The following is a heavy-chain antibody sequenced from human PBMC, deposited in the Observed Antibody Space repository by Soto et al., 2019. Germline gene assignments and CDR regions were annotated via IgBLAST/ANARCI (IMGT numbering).Heavy chain of an antibody. D-gene: IGHD1-26*01. Sequence: QVQLVQSGAEVEKPGASVKVSCKTSGYTFTSYAIRWVRQAPGQGLEWMGWISTYSGNTNYAQKFQGRVTMTTDTPRRTAYMELRSLRSDDTAVYYGAGGVGASWDWGQGTLVTVSS. CDR3: AGGVGASWD. V-gene: IGHV1-18*01. CDR2: ISTYSGNT. CDR1: GYTFTSYA. J-gene: IGHJ4*02.